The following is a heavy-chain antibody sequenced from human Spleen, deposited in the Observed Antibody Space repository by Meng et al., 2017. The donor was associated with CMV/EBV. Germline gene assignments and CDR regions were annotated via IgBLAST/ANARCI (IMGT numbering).Heavy chain of an antibody. Sequence: SETLSLTCTISGGSISSYFWSWIRQPPGKGLEWIGYIYYSGVTKCNPSLKSRVTISVDTSKNQFSLKLSSVTAADTAVYYCARGGDFWTWGQGRLVTVSS. CDR1: GGSISSYF. D-gene: IGHD3/OR15-3a*01. CDR2: IYYSGVT. V-gene: IGHV4-59*01. CDR3: ARGGDFWT. J-gene: IGHJ4*02.